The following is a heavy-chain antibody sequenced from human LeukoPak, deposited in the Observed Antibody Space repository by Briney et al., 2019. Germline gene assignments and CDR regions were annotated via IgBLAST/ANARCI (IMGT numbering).Heavy chain of an antibody. V-gene: IGHV3-53*01. CDR2: IYSGGST. Sequence: PGGSLRLSCAASGFTVSSNYMSWVRQAPGKGLEWVSVIYSGGSTYYADSVKGRFTISRDNSKNTLYLQMNNLRAEDTAVYYCARDRWSGYSYGMDVWGQGTTVTVSS. D-gene: IGHD3-3*01. J-gene: IGHJ6*02. CDR1: GFTVSSNY. CDR3: ARDRWSGYSYGMDV.